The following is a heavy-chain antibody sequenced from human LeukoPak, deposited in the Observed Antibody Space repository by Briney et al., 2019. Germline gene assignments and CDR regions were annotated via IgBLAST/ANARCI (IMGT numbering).Heavy chain of an antibody. D-gene: IGHD1-1*01. CDR2: IYNSGST. V-gene: IGHV4-59*08. CDR3: ARASPNWNPPDY. J-gene: IGHJ4*02. CDR1: GGSLSGFY. Sequence: PSVTLSLTCTVSGGSLSGFYWSWIRQPPGKGLEWIGYIYNSGSTDYNPSLKSRVTISEDTSNNQFSLKLSFVTAADTAVYYCARASPNWNPPDYWGQGTLVAVSS.